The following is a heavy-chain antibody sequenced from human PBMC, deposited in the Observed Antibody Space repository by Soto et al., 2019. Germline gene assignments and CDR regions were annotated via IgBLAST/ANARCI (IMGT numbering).Heavy chain of an antibody. D-gene: IGHD2-15*01. CDR1: GFTFSSYA. CDR3: AKLTATRNAFDI. J-gene: IGHJ3*02. CDR2: ISGSGGST. V-gene: IGHV3-23*01. Sequence: GGSLRLSCAASGFTFSSYAMSWVRQATGKGLERVSAISGSGGSTYYADSVKGRFTISRDNSKNTLYLQMNSLRAEGTAVYYCAKLTATRNAFDIWGQGTMVTVSS.